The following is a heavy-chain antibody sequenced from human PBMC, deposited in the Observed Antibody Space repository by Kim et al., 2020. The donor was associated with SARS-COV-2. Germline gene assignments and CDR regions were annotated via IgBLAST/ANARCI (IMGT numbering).Heavy chain of an antibody. CDR1: GGSISSSSYY. CDR3: ARHVRYYFDY. J-gene: IGHJ4*02. V-gene: IGHV4-39*01. D-gene: IGHD4-17*01. Sequence: SETLSLTCTVSGGSISSSSYYWGWIRQPPGKGLEWIGSIYYSGSTYYNPSLKSRVTISVDTSKNQFSLKLSSVTAADTAVYYCARHVRYYFDYWGQGTLVTVSS. CDR2: IYYSGST.